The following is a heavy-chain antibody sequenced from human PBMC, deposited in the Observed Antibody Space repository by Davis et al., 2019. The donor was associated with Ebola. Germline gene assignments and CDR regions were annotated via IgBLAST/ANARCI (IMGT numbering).Heavy chain of an antibody. CDR2: IIPIFGTA. CDR1: GGTFSSYA. D-gene: IGHD1-14*01. CDR3: AREFRLPGGYYYYYMDV. Sequence: SVKVSCKASGGTFSSYAISWVRQAPGQGLEWMGGIIPIFGTANYAQKFQGRVTITADESTSTAYMELSSLRSEDTAVYYCAREFRLPGGYYYYYMDVWGKGTTVTVSS. V-gene: IGHV1-69*13. J-gene: IGHJ6*03.